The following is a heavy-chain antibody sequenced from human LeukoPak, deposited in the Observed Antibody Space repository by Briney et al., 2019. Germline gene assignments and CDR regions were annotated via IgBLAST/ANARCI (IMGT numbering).Heavy chain of an antibody. CDR1: GCTFTSYD. CDR3: ATVASQYYDLWSGYAGSPGTSDY. V-gene: IGHV1-8*01. J-gene: IGHJ4*02. Sequence: ASVKVSCKASGCTFTSYDINWVRQATGQGLEWMGWMDPNSGNTGYAQKFQGRVTMTRNTSISTAYMELSSLRSEDTAVYYCATVASQYYDLWSGYAGSPGTSDYWGQGTLVTVSS. D-gene: IGHD3-3*01. CDR2: MDPNSGNT.